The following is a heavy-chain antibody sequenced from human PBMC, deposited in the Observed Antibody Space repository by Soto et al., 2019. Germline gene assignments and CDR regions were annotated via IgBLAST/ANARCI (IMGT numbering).Heavy chain of an antibody. CDR1: GYTFTDYD. J-gene: IGHJ4*02. D-gene: IGHD1-1*01. Sequence: ASVKVSCKASGYTFTDYDINWVRQAAGQGLEYMGWMSPDSGNTGYSQQFQGRVTMTSNTFTSTAYMELSSLTSEDTAVYYCEVTTGYWGQGTLVTVPS. CDR2: MSPDSGNT. CDR3: EVTTGY. V-gene: IGHV1-8*02.